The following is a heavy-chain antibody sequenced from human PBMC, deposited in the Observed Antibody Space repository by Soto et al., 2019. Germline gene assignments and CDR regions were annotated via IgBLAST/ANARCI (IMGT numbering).Heavy chain of an antibody. D-gene: IGHD5-12*01. CDR2: IIPIFGTA. V-gene: IGHV1-69*12. CDR3: ASSVAKCYYYGMDV. J-gene: IGHJ6*02. Sequence: QVQLVQSGAEVKKPGSSVKVSSKASGGTFSSYAISWVRQAPGQGLAWMGGIIPIFGTANYAQKFQGRVTITADESTSTAYMELSSLRSEDTAVYYCASSVAKCYYYGMDVWGQGTTVTVSS. CDR1: GGTFSSYA.